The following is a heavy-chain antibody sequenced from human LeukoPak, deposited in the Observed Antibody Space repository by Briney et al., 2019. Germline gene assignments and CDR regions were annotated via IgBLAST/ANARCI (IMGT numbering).Heavy chain of an antibody. V-gene: IGHV1-46*01. CDR2: INPSGGST. Sequence: ASVKVSCKASGYTFTSYYMHWVRQAPGQGLEWMGIINPSGGSTSYAQKFQGRVTMTRDTSTSTVYMELSSLRSEDTAEYYCAREGLNYYDSSGYLIGYFQHWGQGTLVTVSS. D-gene: IGHD3-22*01. CDR3: AREGLNYYDSSGYLIGYFQH. CDR1: GYTFTSYY. J-gene: IGHJ1*01.